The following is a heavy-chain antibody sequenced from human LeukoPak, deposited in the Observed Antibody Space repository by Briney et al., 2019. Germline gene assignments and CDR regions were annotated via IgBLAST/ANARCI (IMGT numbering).Heavy chain of an antibody. CDR3: AKKNSWEH. CDR2: IKQDGSEK. D-gene: IGHD2-21*01. Sequence: GGSLRLSCAASGFTFSNYWMSWVRQAPGKGLEWVANIKQDGSEKYYVDSVKGRFTISRDNAKNSLYLQMDSLRADDTAVYYCAKKNSWEHWGQGTLVTVSS. CDR1: GFTFSNYW. V-gene: IGHV3-7*01. J-gene: IGHJ1*01.